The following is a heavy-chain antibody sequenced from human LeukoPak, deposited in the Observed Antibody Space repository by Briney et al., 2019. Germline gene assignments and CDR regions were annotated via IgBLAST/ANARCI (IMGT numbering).Heavy chain of an antibody. CDR3: ARVDGMVRGIVPDYYYYGMDV. V-gene: IGHV4-59*01. D-gene: IGHD3-10*01. Sequence: PSETLSLTCTVSGGSISSYYWSWIRQPPGKGLEWIGYIYYSGSTNYNPSLKSRVTISVDTSKNQFSLKLNSVTAADTAVYYCARVDGMVRGIVPDYYYYGMDVWGQGTTVTVSS. J-gene: IGHJ6*02. CDR2: IYYSGST. CDR1: GGSISSYY.